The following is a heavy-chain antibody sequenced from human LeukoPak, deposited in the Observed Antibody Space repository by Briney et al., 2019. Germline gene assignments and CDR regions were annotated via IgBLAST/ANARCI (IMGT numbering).Heavy chain of an antibody. V-gene: IGHV4-4*09. CDR3: ARRLAYGSGSYHRGWFDP. CDR2: IYTSGST. J-gene: IGHJ5*02. Sequence: SETLSLTCTVSGGSISSYYWSWIRQPPGKGLEWIGYIYTSGSTNYNPSLKSRVTISVDTSKNQFSLKLSSVTAADTAVYYCARRLAYGSGSYHRGWFDPWGQGTLVTVSS. CDR1: GGSISSYY. D-gene: IGHD3-10*01.